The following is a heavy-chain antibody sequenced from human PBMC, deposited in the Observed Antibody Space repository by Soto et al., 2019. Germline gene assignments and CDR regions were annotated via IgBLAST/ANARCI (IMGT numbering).Heavy chain of an antibody. Sequence: PSETLSLTCTVSGGSISSGDYYWSWIRQPPGKGLEWIGYIYYSGSTYYNPSLKSRVTISVDTSKNQFSLKLSSVTAADTAVYYCARVVWATVVYNWFDPWGQGXLVTVYS. J-gene: IGHJ5*02. V-gene: IGHV4-30-4*01. CDR2: IYYSGST. CDR3: ARVVWATVVYNWFDP. D-gene: IGHD4-17*01. CDR1: GGSISSGDYY.